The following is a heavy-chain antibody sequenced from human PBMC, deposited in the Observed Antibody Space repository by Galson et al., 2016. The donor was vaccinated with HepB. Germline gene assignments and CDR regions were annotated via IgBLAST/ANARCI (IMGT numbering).Heavy chain of an antibody. CDR2: IYSGGGT. CDR3: ARGGASDASGY. D-gene: IGHD2-21*02. Sequence: SLRLSCAASGFSVSNNYMTWVRQAPGKGLEWVSLIYSGGGTSFADSVKGRFTISRDNSENTLYLQMNSLRAEDTAVYYCARGGASDASGYWGQGTLVTVSS. V-gene: IGHV3-53*01. CDR1: GFSVSNNY. J-gene: IGHJ4*02.